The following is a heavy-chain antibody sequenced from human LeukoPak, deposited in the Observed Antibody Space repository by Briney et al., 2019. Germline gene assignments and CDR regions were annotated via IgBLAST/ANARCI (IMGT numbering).Heavy chain of an antibody. V-gene: IGHV3-7*01. CDR3: AREQTPVIHYYFDS. CDR2: IKQDGSDY. CDR1: GFTFSSYW. Sequence: GGSLRLSCAAPGFTFSSYWMSWVRQAPGKGLEWVANIKQDGSDYYYVDSVKGRFTISRDNAKNSLYLQMNSLRAEDTAVYYCAREQTPVIHYYFDSWGQGTLVTVSS. D-gene: IGHD3-16*02. J-gene: IGHJ4*02.